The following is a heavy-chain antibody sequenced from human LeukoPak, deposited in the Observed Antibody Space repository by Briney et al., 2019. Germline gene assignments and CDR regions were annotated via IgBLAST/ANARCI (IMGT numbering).Heavy chain of an antibody. CDR2: ISNSGETT. J-gene: IGHJ4*02. CDR3: ARGLWWSKYYFDY. V-gene: IGHV3-23*01. CDR1: GSTFTNYA. Sequence: GGSLRLSCAASGSTFTNYAMSWVRQAPGKGLDFVSSISNSGETTNYADSVKGRFTISRDNSKNTLYLRMNSLRAEDTAVYYCARGLWWSKYYFDYWGQGTLVTVSS. D-gene: IGHD2-21*01.